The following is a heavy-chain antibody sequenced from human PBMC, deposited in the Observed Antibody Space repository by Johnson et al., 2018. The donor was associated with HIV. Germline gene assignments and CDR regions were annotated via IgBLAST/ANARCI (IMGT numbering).Heavy chain of an antibody. CDR2: ISYDGSNK. CDR3: ASCESDSSGRVAFDI. D-gene: IGHD3-22*01. CDR1: GFTFSSYA. Sequence: VESGGGVVQPGRSLRLSCAASGFTFSSYAMHWVRQAPGKGLEWVAVISYDGSNKYYADSVKGRFTISRDNSKNTLYLQMNSLRAEDTAVYYCASCESDSSGRVAFDIWGQGTMVTVSS. J-gene: IGHJ3*02. V-gene: IGHV3-30-3*01.